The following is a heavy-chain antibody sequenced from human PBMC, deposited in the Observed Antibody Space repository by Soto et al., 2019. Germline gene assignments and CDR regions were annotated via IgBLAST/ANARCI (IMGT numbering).Heavy chain of an antibody. V-gene: IGHV4-39*01. D-gene: IGHD3-22*01. CDR1: GGSISSSSYY. J-gene: IGHJ3*02. Sequence: QLQLQESGPGLVKPSETLSLTCTVSGGSISSSSYYWGWIRQPPGKGLEWIGSIYYSGSTYYNPSLKSRVTISVDTSKNQFSLKLSSVTAADTAVYYCARPLESIVEDPLGAFDIWGQGTMVTVSS. CDR3: ARPLESIVEDPLGAFDI. CDR2: IYYSGST.